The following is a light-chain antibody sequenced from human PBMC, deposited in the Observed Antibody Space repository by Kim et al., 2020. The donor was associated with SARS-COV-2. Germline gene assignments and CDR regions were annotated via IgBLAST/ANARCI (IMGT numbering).Light chain of an antibody. Sequence: SASVGDRVTIPCRASQSIETHLAWHQQKPGKAPRLLVFDASSLGSGVPSRFSSSGSGTEFTLTISSLRPDDFATYYCHQYNSPWTFGQGTKVDIK. J-gene: IGKJ1*01. CDR2: DAS. V-gene: IGKV1-5*01. CDR3: HQYNSPWT. CDR1: QSIETH.